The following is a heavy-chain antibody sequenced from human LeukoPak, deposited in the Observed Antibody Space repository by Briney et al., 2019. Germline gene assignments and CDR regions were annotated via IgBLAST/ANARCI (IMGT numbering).Heavy chain of an antibody. CDR2: VSGSGDAT. CDR3: ARVAGPAAAYFDF. CDR1: GFTFRSSA. D-gene: IGHD6-13*01. J-gene: IGHJ3*01. V-gene: IGHV3-23*01. Sequence: GGSLRLSCAASGFTFRSSAMNWVRQAPGKGLEWGSTVSGSGDATYDADSVKGRFTISRDNSKNTLYLQMDSLRAEDTAVYYCARVAGPAAAYFDFWGQGTMVTVSS.